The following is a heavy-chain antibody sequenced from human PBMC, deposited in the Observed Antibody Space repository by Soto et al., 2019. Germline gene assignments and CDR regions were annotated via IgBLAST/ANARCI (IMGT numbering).Heavy chain of an antibody. CDR3: ASHTIFGVVINSYYGMDV. CDR2: INAGNGNT. Sequence: ASVKVSCKTSGYTFTSYAMHWGRQAPGQRLEWMGWINAGNGNTKYSQKFQGRVTITRDTSASTAYMELSSPRSEDTAVYYCASHTIFGVVINSYYGMDVWGQGTTVTVSS. D-gene: IGHD3-3*01. V-gene: IGHV1-3*01. J-gene: IGHJ6*02. CDR1: GYTFTSYA.